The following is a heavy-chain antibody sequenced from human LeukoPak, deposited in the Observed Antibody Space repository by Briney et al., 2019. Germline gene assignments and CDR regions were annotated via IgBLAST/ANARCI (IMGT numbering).Heavy chain of an antibody. D-gene: IGHD3-16*01. CDR1: GFTFSSYW. CDR2: IKQDGSEK. V-gene: IGHV3-7*01. CDR3: ARVLFVYDYVWETYAFDI. Sequence: GGSLRLSCAASGFTFSSYWMSWVRQAPGKGLEWVANIKQDGSEKYYVDSVKGRFTISRDNAKNSLYLQMNSLRAEDTAVYYCARVLFVYDYVWETYAFDIWGQGTMVTVSS. J-gene: IGHJ3*02.